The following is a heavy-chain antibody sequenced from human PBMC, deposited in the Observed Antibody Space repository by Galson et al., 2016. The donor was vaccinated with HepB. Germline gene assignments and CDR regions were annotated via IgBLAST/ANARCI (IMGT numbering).Heavy chain of an antibody. J-gene: IGHJ4*02. V-gene: IGHV3-30*04. CDR3: ARALDSRWYAAY. CDR1: GFSFSTLP. D-gene: IGHD6-13*01. CDR2: ISPDGRKT. Sequence: SLRLSCAVSGFSFSTLPMHWVRQAPGKGLDWVAFISPDGRKTFYAGSVRGRFTVSRDNSANTLFLQMNSLTTDDTAVYYCARALDSRWYAAYWGQGTLVTVSS.